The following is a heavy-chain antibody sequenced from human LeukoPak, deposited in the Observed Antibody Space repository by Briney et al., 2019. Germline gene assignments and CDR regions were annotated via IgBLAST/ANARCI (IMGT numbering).Heavy chain of an antibody. V-gene: IGHV4-59*12. J-gene: IGHJ4*02. Sequence: SETLSLTCTVSGGSISSYYWSWIRQPPGKGLEWIGYIYYSGSTNYNPSLKRRVTISVDTSKNQFSLKLSSVTAADTAVYYCARDYYRGDSGSYSGYYFDYWGQGTLVTVSS. CDR3: ARDYYRGDSGSYSGYYFDY. D-gene: IGHD3-10*01. CDR2: IYYSGST. CDR1: GGSISSYY.